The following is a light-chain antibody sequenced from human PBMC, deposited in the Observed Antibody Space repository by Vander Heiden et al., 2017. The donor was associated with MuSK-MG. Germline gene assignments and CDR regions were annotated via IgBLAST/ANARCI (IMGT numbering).Light chain of an antibody. V-gene: IGLV7-43*01. CDR1: TGAVTSGYY. CDR3: LLYYGGAYV. Sequence: QTVVTPEPSLTVSPGGTVTLTCASSTGAVTSGYYPNWFQKKTGQAPRALIESTSNKHSWTPARFSGSLLGGKAALTLSGVQPEDEAEYYCLLYYGGAYVFGTGTKVTVL. CDR2: STS. J-gene: IGLJ1*01.